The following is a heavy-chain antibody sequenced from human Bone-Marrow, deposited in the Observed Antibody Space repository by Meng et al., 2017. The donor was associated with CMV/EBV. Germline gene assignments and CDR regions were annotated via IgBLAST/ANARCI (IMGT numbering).Heavy chain of an antibody. D-gene: IGHD6-19*01. J-gene: IGHJ4*02. Sequence: SETLSLTCAVYGGSFSGYYWSWIRQPPGKGLEWIGEINHSGSTNYNPSLKSRVTISVDTSKNQFSLKLSSVTAADTAVYYCARGHPSSSGWYRDYWGQGTLVTVSS. CDR2: INHSGST. V-gene: IGHV4-34*01. CDR1: GGSFSGYY. CDR3: ARGHPSSSGWYRDY.